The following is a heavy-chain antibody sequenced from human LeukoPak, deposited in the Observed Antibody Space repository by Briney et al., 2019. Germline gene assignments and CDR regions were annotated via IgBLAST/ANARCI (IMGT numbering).Heavy chain of an antibody. V-gene: IGHV1-18*01. Sequence: ASVKVSRKASGYTFTSYGISWVRQAPGQGLEWMGWISAYNGNTNYAQKLQGRVTMTTDTSTSTAYMELRSLRSDDTAVYYCARDSPYSSSRDWFDPWGQGTLVTVSS. CDR2: ISAYNGNT. J-gene: IGHJ5*02. CDR3: ARDSPYSSSRDWFDP. CDR1: GYTFTSYG. D-gene: IGHD6-6*01.